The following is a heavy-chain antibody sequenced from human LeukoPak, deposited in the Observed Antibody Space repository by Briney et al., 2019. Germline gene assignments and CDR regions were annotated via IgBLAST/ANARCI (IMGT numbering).Heavy chain of an antibody. J-gene: IGHJ5*02. V-gene: IGHV4-34*01. D-gene: IGHD2-2*01. CDR2: INHSGST. CDR1: GGSFSGYY. CDR3: ARMGGYFSSTSCYPRGWFAP. Sequence: KSSETLSLTCAVYGGSFSGYYWSWIRQPPGKGLEWIGEINHSGSTNYNPSLKSRVTISVDTSKNQFSLKLSSVTAADTAVYYWARMGGYFSSTSCYPRGWFAPGGRGPWVTVSS.